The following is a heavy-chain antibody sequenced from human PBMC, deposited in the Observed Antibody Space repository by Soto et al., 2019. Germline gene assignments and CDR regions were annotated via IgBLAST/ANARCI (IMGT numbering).Heavy chain of an antibody. J-gene: IGHJ6*01. CDR3: VIVGGPCRSSGCGMDV. D-gene: IGHD2-2*01. CDR2: ILPIFGAA. V-gene: IGHV1-69*06. CDR1: GGTFTRHT. Sequence: QVQLVQSGAEVKKPGSSVKVSCEASGGTFTRHTLSWVRQAPGQGLEWMGGILPIFGAANYAQKFRDRATIPAETSTSLASLELRSLTSEDAAIYYGVIVGGPCRSSGCGMDVWGQGTAVTVSS.